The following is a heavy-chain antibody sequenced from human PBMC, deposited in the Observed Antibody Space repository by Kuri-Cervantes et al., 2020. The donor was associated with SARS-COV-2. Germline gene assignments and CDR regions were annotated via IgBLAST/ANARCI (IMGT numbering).Heavy chain of an antibody. CDR2: ISYDGNNK. D-gene: IGHD6-19*01. CDR3: ARYRSGWSFDY. CDR1: GFKFSRTD. J-gene: IGHJ4*02. V-gene: IGHV3-30*03. Sequence: GESLKISCAASGFKFSRTDMHWVRQAPGKGLEWVAFISYDGNNKKCIASGKGRFTISRDDSKNTLYLQMNSLRAEDTAVYYCARYRSGWSFDYWGQGTLVTISS.